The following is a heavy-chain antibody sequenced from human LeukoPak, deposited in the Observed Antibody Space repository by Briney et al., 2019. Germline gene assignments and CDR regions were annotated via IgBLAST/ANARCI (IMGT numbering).Heavy chain of an antibody. CDR1: GGSISCYY. CDR2: IYTSGST. J-gene: IGHJ5*02. V-gene: IGHV4-4*09. CDR3: ARRGPGGWFDP. D-gene: IGHD3-10*01. Sequence: SETLSLTCTVSGGSISCYYWSWIRQPPGKGLEWIGYIYTSGSTNYNPSLKSRVTISVDTSKNQFSLKLSSVTAAVTAVYYCARRGPGGWFDPWGQGTLVTVSS.